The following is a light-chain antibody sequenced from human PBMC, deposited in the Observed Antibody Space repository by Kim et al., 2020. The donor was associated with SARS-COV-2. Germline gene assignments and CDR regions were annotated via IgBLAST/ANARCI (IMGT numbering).Light chain of an antibody. V-gene: IGKV3-11*01. CDR3: QQRGNWPIT. Sequence: LSPGDRATLSSRASQSVSNYLGWYQQKPGQAPRLLIYDAANRATGIPARFSGSGSGTDFTLTISSLEPEDFAVYYCQQRGNWPITYGQGTRLEIK. J-gene: IGKJ5*01. CDR1: QSVSNY. CDR2: DAA.